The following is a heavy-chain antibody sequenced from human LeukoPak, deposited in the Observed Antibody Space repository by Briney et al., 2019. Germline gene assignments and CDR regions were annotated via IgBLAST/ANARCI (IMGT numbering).Heavy chain of an antibody. CDR1: GYTFTGYY. Sequence: GASVKVSCKASGYTFTGYYIHWVRQAPGQGLEWMGWINPNSGGTNYAQKFQGRVTMTRDTSISTAYMGLSRLRSDDTAVYYCARSRMVRGVMSWFDPWGQGTLVTVSS. CDR2: INPNSGGT. D-gene: IGHD3-10*01. J-gene: IGHJ5*02. V-gene: IGHV1-2*02. CDR3: ARSRMVRGVMSWFDP.